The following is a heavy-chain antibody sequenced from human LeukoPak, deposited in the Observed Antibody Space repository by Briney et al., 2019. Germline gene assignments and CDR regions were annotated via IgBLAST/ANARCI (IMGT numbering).Heavy chain of an antibody. Sequence: GGSLRLSCAASGFTFSNNWMHWVRQVPGKGLVWVARINGDKSTTNYADFVKGRFTISRDNARNTLYLQMNSLRAEDTAIYYCTRVYGGNSPHDFWGQGTLVTVSS. V-gene: IGHV3-74*01. CDR1: GFTFSNNW. J-gene: IGHJ4*02. CDR3: TRVYGGNSPHDF. CDR2: INGDKSTT. D-gene: IGHD4-23*01.